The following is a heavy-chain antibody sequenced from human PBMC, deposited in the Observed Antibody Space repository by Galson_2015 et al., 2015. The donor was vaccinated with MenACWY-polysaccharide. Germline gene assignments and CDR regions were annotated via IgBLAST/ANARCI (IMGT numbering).Heavy chain of an antibody. D-gene: IGHD1-1*01. J-gene: IGHJ5*02. CDR1: GGSISSYY. CDR2: MYYSGST. CDR3: ARALFTGTYRLDP. V-gene: IGHV4-59*01. Sequence: SETLSLTCTVSGGSISSYYWSWIRQSPGKGLEWIGYMYYSGSTTYNPSLKSRVTMSVDTSKNQFSLKLSSVTAADTAVYYCARALFTGTYRLDPWGQGTLVTVSS.